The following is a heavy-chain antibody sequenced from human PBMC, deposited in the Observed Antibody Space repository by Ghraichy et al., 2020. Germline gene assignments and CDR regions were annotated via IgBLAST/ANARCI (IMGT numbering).Heavy chain of an antibody. V-gene: IGHV3-48*02. J-gene: IGHJ4*02. CDR3: ARDYSSSSGRTFDY. CDR1: GFTFSSYS. D-gene: IGHD6-6*01. CDR2: ISTSSSTI. Sequence: LSLTCAASGFTFSSYSMNWVRQAPGKGLEWVSYISTSSSTINYADSVKGRFTISRDNAKNSLYLQMNSLRDEDTAVYYCARDYSSSSGRTFDYWGQGTLVTVSS.